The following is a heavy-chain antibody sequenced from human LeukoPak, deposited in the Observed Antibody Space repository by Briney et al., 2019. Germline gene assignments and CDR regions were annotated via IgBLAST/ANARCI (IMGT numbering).Heavy chain of an antibody. D-gene: IGHD1-26*01. CDR2: ISAYNGNT. CDR3: ARVLGGINPDAFDI. V-gene: IGHV1-18*01. J-gene: IGHJ3*02. CDR1: GYTFTSYG. Sequence: ASVKVSCKASGYTFTSYGISWVRQAPGQGLEWMGWISAYNGNTNYAQKLQGRVTMTTDTSTSTAYMELRSLRSDDTAVYYCARVLGGINPDAFDIWGQGTMVTVSS.